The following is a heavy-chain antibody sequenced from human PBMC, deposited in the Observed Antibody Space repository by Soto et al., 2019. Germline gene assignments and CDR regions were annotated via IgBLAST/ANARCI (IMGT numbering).Heavy chain of an antibody. V-gene: IGHV4-34*01. CDR3: ARAPLAAAGTRWFDP. Sequence: PSETLSLTCAVDGGSFSGYYWSWIRQPPGKGLEWIGEINHSGSTDYNPSLKSRVTISVDTSKNQFSLKLSSVTAADTAVYYCARAPLAAAGTRWFDPWGQGTLVTVS. J-gene: IGHJ5*02. CDR2: INHSGST. CDR1: GGSFSGYY. D-gene: IGHD6-13*01.